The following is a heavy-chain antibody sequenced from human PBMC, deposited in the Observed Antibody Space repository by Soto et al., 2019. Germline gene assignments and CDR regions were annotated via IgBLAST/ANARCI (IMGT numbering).Heavy chain of an antibody. CDR1: GFTFSSYS. Sequence: GGSLRLSCAASGFTFSSYSMNWVRQAPGKGLEWVSSISSSSSYIYYADSVKGRFTISRDNAKNSLYLQMNSLRAEDTAVYYCARDARRQLGIPLDYWGQGTLVTVSS. J-gene: IGHJ4*02. V-gene: IGHV3-21*01. CDR3: ARDARRQLGIPLDY. D-gene: IGHD6-6*01. CDR2: ISSSSSYI.